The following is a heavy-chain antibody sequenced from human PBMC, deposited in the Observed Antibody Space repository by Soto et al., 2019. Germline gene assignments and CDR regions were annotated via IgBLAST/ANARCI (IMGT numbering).Heavy chain of an antibody. D-gene: IGHD2-2*01. Sequence: QVQLVESGGGVVQPGRSLRLSCAASGFTFSNYAIHWVRQAPGRGLEWVTVISFDGSNKYYADSVKGRFTISRDNSKNTVYLQINSLRVEDTAVYYSAKHGIAWDQTLSQPNWFDPWGQGTLVTVSS. V-gene: IGHV3-30*18. CDR1: GFTFSNYA. J-gene: IGHJ5*02. CDR2: ISFDGSNK. CDR3: AKHGIAWDQTLSQPNWFDP.